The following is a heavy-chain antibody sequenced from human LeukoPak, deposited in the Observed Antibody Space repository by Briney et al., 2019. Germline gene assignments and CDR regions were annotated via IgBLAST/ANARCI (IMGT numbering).Heavy chain of an antibody. Sequence: SQTLSLTCTVSGGSISSGGYYWSWIRQPPGKGLEWIGYIYHSGSTYHNPSLKSRVTISVDRSKNQFSLKLSSVTAADTAVYYCARLVEMATKYAFDIWGQGTMVTVSS. J-gene: IGHJ3*02. CDR2: IYHSGST. D-gene: IGHD5-24*01. CDR3: ARLVEMATKYAFDI. CDR1: GGSISSGGYY. V-gene: IGHV4-30-2*01.